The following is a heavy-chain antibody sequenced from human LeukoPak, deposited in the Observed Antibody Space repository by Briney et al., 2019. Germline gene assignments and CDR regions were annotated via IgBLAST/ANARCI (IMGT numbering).Heavy chain of an antibody. CDR2: INPNSGGT. D-gene: IGHD5-24*01. Sequence: ASVKVSCKASGYTITGYYMHWVRQAPGQGLEWMGWINPNSGGTNYAQKFQGRVTMTRDTSISTAYMELSRLRSDDTAVYYCARDHLDVEMATITGYNWFDPWGQGTLVTVSS. J-gene: IGHJ5*02. CDR3: ARDHLDVEMATITGYNWFDP. CDR1: GYTITGYY. V-gene: IGHV1-2*02.